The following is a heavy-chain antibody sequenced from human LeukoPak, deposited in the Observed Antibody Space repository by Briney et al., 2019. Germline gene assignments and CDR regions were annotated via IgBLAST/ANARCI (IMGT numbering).Heavy chain of an antibody. D-gene: IGHD3-16*02. Sequence: GESLKISCKGSGYSFTSYWISWVRQMPGKGLEWMGRIDPSDSYTNYSPSFQGHVTISADKSISTAYLQWSSLKASDTAMYYCATLKPYDYVWGSYPPGAFDIRGQGTMVTVSS. J-gene: IGHJ3*02. CDR1: GYSFTSYW. V-gene: IGHV5-10-1*01. CDR3: ATLKPYDYVWGSYPPGAFDI. CDR2: IDPSDSYT.